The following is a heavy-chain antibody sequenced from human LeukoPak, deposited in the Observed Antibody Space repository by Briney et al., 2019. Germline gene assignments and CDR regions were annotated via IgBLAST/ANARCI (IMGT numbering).Heavy chain of an antibody. CDR2: ISYDGSNK. CDR1: GFTFSSYA. J-gene: IGHJ4*02. V-gene: IGHV3-30-3*01. Sequence: GGSLRLSCAASGFTFSSYAMHWVRQAPGKGLEWVAVISYDGSNKYYADSVKGRFTISRDNSKNTLYLQMNSLRAEDTAVYYCARDPVVVVVYYFDYWGQGTLVTVSS. CDR3: ARDPVVVVVYYFDY. D-gene: IGHD2-15*01.